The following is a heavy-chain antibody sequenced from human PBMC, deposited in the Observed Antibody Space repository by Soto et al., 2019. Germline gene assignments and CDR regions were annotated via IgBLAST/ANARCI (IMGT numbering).Heavy chain of an antibody. CDR3: ARGGHVVVVTAVLDY. CDR2: VNPSGGHT. D-gene: IGHD2-21*02. J-gene: IGHJ4*02. Sequence: QVQLMQSGAEVKKPGASVKVSCKASGDTFTDYYIHWVRQAPGQGLEWMGTVNPSGGHTTYAQHFLGRVTMTRDTSTSTLSMQLTSLTSEDSVVFYCARGGHVVVVTAVLDYWGQGTLVTVSS. CDR1: GDTFTDYY. V-gene: IGHV1-46*01.